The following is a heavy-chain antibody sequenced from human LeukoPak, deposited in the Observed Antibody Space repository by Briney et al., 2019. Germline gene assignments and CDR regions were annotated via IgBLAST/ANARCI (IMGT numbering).Heavy chain of an antibody. CDR2: TYYRSKWYN. V-gene: IGHV6-1*01. Sequence: SQTLSLTCAISGDSVSSNSAAWNWIRQSPSRGLEWLGRTYYRSKWYNDYAVSVKSRVTINPDTSKNQFSLQLNSVTPEDTAVYYCANPYSLWSWNDLKAGTYGMDVWGKGTTVTVSS. CDR1: GDSVSSNSAA. J-gene: IGHJ6*04. CDR3: ANPYSLWSWNDLKAGTYGMDV. D-gene: IGHD1-1*01.